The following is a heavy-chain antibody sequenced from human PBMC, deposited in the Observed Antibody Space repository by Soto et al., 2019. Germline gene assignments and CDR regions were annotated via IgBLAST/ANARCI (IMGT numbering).Heavy chain of an antibody. CDR2: LYYSGST. CDR3: ARDQRDDYAWGPKGVFDQ. D-gene: IGHD3-16*01. Sequence: SETLSLTCTVSGGSISSYYWSWIRQPPGKGLEWIGSLYYSGSTKYNPSLKSRVSTSVDTSKSQFSLTLTSVTAADTAVYYCARDQRDDYAWGPKGVFDQWGPGTLVTVSS. J-gene: IGHJ4*02. CDR1: GGSISSYY. V-gene: IGHV4-59*01.